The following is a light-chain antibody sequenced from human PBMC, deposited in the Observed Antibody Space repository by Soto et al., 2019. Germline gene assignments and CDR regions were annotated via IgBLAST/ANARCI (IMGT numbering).Light chain of an antibody. CDR3: FSKISGFVYG. Sequence: QSVLAQPASVSGSFGQSITISCSGPNTDLGVYGYVSWYQHHPGKAPKLLIYDVNNRPSGISDRFSGSKSGDTASLTISGLQAEDEADYFCFSKISGFVYGFGTGTNFTVL. V-gene: IGLV2-14*01. CDR2: DVN. J-gene: IGLJ1*01. CDR1: NTDLGVYGY.